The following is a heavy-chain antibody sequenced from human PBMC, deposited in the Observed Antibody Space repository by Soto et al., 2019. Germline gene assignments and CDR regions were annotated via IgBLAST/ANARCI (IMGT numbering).Heavy chain of an antibody. CDR3: ASSQAWIQVWFDP. Sequence: PSETLSLTCAVYGGSFSGYYWSWIRQPPGKGLEWIGEINHSGSTNYNPSLKSRVTISVDTSKNQFSLKLSSVTAADTAVYYCASSQAWIQVWFDPWGQGILVTVSS. D-gene: IGHD5-18*01. CDR2: INHSGST. CDR1: GGSFSGYY. V-gene: IGHV4-34*01. J-gene: IGHJ5*02.